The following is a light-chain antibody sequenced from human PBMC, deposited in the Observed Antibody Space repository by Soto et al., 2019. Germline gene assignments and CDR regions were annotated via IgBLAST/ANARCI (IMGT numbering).Light chain of an antibody. Sequence: SYELTQPPSVSVAPGQTARITCGADNIGSESVHRYQQKPGQAPVLVLYDDTDRPSGIPGRFSGSNSGSTATLTISGVEAGDEADYYCQVWDSSNEHLVFGAGTTVTVL. CDR2: DDT. V-gene: IGLV3-21*02. CDR3: QVWDSSNEHLV. J-gene: IGLJ1*01. CDR1: NIGSES.